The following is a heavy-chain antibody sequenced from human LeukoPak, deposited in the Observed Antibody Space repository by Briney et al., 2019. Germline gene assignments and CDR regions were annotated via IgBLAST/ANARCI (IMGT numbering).Heavy chain of an antibody. CDR3: AKDKGFGGFTDAFDI. J-gene: IGHJ3*02. CDR1: GFTFDDYA. D-gene: IGHD3-10*01. Sequence: GGSLRLSCAASGFTFDDYAMHWVRQAPGKGLEWVSLISGDGGSTHYADSVKGRFTISRDNSKNSLYLQMNSLRTEDTALYYCAKDKGFGGFTDAFDIWGQGTMVTVSS. V-gene: IGHV3-43*02. CDR2: ISGDGGST.